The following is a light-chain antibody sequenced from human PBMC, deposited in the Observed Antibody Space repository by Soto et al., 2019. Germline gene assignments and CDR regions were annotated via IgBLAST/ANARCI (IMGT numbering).Light chain of an antibody. J-gene: IGLJ1*01. V-gene: IGLV2-14*03. Sequence: QSALTQPASVSGSPGQSISISCTGTSSDVGGYNYVSWYQHQPGKAPKLVIFDVSGRPSGISNRFSGSKSGNTASLTISGLRPEDEADYYCAAWDDSLSGPSYVFGTGTKVTVL. CDR1: SSDVGGYNY. CDR2: DVS. CDR3: AAWDDSLSGPSYV.